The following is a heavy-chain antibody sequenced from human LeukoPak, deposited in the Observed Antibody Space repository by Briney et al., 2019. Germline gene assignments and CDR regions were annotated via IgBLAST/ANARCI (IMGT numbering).Heavy chain of an antibody. Sequence: PGGSLRLSCAALGFSFSTHWMHWVRQAPGKGLVYVAQINSDGSATAYADSVKGRFTISRDSAKNTLYLDMSSLRAEDTAVYYCGSLTVVARDHWGQGTLVTVSS. CDR1: GFSFSTHW. CDR3: GSLTVVARDH. J-gene: IGHJ4*02. D-gene: IGHD3-22*01. CDR2: INSDGSAT. V-gene: IGHV3-74*01.